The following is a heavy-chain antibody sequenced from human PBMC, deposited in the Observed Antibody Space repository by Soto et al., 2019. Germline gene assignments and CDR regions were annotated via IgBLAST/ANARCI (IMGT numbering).Heavy chain of an antibody. Sequence: PGGSLRLSCAGSGFTFSRYSMSWVRQAPGRGLEWVSGISGLAGSLYYVDSVKGRFLVSRDNSRDTLYLHMSSLRVEDTAIYFCARSRGDSWNLYYFDSWGLGAPVTVSS. D-gene: IGHD1-20*01. CDR2: ISGLAGSL. V-gene: IGHV3-23*01. CDR3: ARSRGDSWNLYYFDS. J-gene: IGHJ4*02. CDR1: GFTFSRYS.